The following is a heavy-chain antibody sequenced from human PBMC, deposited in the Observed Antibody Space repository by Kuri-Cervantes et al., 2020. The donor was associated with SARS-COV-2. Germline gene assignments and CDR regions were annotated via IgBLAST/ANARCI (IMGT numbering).Heavy chain of an antibody. J-gene: IGHJ5*02. CDR1: GGTFSSYD. CDR3: ARAWDISGWFDP. D-gene: IGHD1-26*01. V-gene: IGHV1-8*02. Sequence: ASVKVSCKASGGTFSSYDINWVRQATGQGLEWMGWMNPNSGNTGYAQKFQGRVTMTRNTSISTAYMELSSLRSEDTAVYYCARAWDISGWFDPWGQGTLVTVSS. CDR2: MNPNSGNT.